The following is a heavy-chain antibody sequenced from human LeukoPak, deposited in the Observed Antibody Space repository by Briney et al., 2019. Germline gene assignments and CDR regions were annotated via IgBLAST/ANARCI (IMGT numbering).Heavy chain of an antibody. CDR3: AKDMGYSYGQIDY. J-gene: IGHJ4*02. V-gene: IGHV3-20*04. Sequence: GGSLRLSCAASGFTFDDYGVSWVRQAPGKGLEWVSGINWNGGSTTYADSVKGRFTISRDNSKNSLYLQMNSLRTEDTALYYCAKDMGYSYGQIDYWGQGTLVTVSS. D-gene: IGHD5-18*01. CDR1: GFTFDDYG. CDR2: INWNGGST.